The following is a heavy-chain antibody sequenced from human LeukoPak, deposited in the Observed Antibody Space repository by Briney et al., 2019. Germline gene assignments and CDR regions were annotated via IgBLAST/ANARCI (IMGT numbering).Heavy chain of an antibody. Sequence: ASVKVSCKASGYTFTGYYMHWVRQAPGQGLEWMGRINPNSGGTNYAQKFQGRVTMTRDTSISTAYMELSRLRSDGTAVYYCARGVVVPAAIDWFDPWGQGTLVTVSS. V-gene: IGHV1-2*06. D-gene: IGHD2-2*01. CDR3: ARGVVVPAAIDWFDP. CDR1: GYTFTGYY. CDR2: INPNSGGT. J-gene: IGHJ5*02.